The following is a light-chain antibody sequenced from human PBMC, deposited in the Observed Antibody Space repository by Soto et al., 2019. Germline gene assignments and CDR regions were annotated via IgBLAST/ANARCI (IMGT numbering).Light chain of an antibody. Sequence: DIQMTQSPSTLSASVGDRVTITCRASQSISSWLAWYQQKPGKAPKLLIYAASSVQSGVPSRFSGSGSGTDFTLTISSLQPDDFATYYCQQSFGNPTFGGGTKVDIK. J-gene: IGKJ4*01. CDR2: AAS. CDR3: QQSFGNPT. V-gene: IGKV1-39*01. CDR1: QSISSW.